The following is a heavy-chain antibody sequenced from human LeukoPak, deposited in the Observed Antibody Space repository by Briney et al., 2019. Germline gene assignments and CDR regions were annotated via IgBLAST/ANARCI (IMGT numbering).Heavy chain of an antibody. CDR2: INPNSGGT. CDR1: GYTFTGYY. V-gene: IGHV1-2*02. J-gene: IGHJ4*02. Sequence: GASVKVSCKASGYTFTGYYMHWVRQAPGQGLEWMGWINPNSGGTNYAQKFQGRVTMTRDTSISTAYMELSRLRSDDTAVYYCARSSGPSAKGFDYWGQGTLVTVSS. CDR3: ARSSGPSAKGFDY. D-gene: IGHD6-19*01.